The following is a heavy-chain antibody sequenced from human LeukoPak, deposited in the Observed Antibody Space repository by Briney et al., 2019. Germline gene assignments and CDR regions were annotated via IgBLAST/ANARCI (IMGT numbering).Heavy chain of an antibody. D-gene: IGHD2-15*01. V-gene: IGHV4-30-4*01. CDR2: IYDSGST. J-gene: IGHJ3*02. CDR1: GASIRSGDYY. CDR3: ARDCSGGSCYGAFDI. Sequence: SETLSLTCTVSGASIRSGDYYWSWIRQPPGKGLEWIGYIYDSGSTYYNPSLKSRITVSVDTSENRFSLKLSSVTATDTAVYYCARDCSGGSCYGAFDIWGQGTMVTVSS.